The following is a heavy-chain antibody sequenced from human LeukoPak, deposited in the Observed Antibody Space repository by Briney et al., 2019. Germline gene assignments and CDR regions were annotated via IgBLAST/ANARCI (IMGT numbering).Heavy chain of an antibody. CDR2: IYSGGST. J-gene: IGHJ4*02. CDR3: AREVREYSSSWYYFDY. CDR1: GFTVSSNY. Sequence: GGSLRLSCAASGFTVSSNYMSWVRQAPGKGLEWVSVIYSGGSTYYADSVKGRFTISRDNSKNTLYLQMNSLRAEDTAVYYCAREVREYSSSWYYFDYWGQGTLVTVSS. V-gene: IGHV3-53*01. D-gene: IGHD6-13*01.